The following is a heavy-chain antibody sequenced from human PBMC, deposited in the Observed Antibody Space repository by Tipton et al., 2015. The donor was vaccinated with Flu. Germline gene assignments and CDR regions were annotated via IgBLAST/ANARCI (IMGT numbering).Heavy chain of an antibody. CDR1: GGSISSSSYY. D-gene: IGHD3-3*01. V-gene: IGHV4-61*05. CDR3: ARMASGYYYWFDP. Sequence: TLSLTCTVSGGSISSSSYYWGWIRQPPGKGLEWIGYIYYSGSTNYNPSLKSRVTISVDTPKNQFSLKLSSVTAADTAVYYCARMASGYYYWFDPWGQGTLVTVSS. CDR2: IYYSGST. J-gene: IGHJ5*02.